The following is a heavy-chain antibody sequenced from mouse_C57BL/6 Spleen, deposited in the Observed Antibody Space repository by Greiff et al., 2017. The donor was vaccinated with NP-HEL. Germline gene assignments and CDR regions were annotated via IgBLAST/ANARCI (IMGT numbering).Heavy chain of an antibody. CDR2: IYPGDGDT. D-gene: IGHD2-5*01. Sequence: VQLVESGAELVKPGASVKISCKASGYAFSSYWMNWVKQRPGQGLEWIGQIYPGDGDTNYNGKFKGKATLTADKSSSTAYMQLSSLTSEDSAVYFCARVGSNSLFGYWGQGTTLTVSS. CDR3: ARVGSNSLFGY. V-gene: IGHV1-80*01. J-gene: IGHJ2*01. CDR1: GYAFSSYW.